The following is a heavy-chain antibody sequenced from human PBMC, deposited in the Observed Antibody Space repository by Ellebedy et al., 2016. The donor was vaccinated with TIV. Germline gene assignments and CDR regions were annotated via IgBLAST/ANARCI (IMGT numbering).Heavy chain of an antibody. Sequence: PGGSLRLSCVASGFTFNSFAMSWVRQAPGKGLEWVSTISNSGESTTNADSGKGRFTISRDNSKNTLYLQMNGLRAEDTAVYYCAKDRIVGARKFDDWGQGTLVTVSS. CDR2: ISNSGEST. V-gene: IGHV3-23*01. D-gene: IGHD1-26*01. CDR3: AKDRIVGARKFDD. CDR1: GFTFNSFA. J-gene: IGHJ4*02.